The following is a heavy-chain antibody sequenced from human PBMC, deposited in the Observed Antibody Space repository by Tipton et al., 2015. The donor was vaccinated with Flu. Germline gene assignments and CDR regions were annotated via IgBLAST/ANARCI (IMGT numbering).Heavy chain of an antibody. Sequence: SLRLSCAASGFTVSSNYMSWVRQAPGKGLEWVSVIYSGGSTYYADSVKGRFAISRDNSKNTLYLQMNSLRAEDTAVYYCASTASPYGVNSENAFDIWGQGTMVTVSS. D-gene: IGHD4-23*01. J-gene: IGHJ3*02. CDR1: GFTVSSNY. CDR3: ASTASPYGVNSENAFDI. CDR2: IYSGGST. V-gene: IGHV3-53*01.